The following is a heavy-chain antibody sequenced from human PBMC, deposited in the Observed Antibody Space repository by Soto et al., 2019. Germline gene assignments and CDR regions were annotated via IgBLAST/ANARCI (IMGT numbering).Heavy chain of an antibody. CDR2: MNPNTGNS. CDR1: GYTFTSYD. V-gene: IGHV1-8*01. CDR3: ARRAETNGSHGFGADKYYFDL. J-gene: IGHJ4*02. Sequence: XSVKVTCKASGYTFTSYDIYWVRQATGQGLEWMGWMNPNTGNSGYAQKFQGRVTMTSDTSISTAHMELSSLRSEDTAVYYCARRAETNGSHGFGADKYYFDLCGQGTLVTVSS. D-gene: IGHD3-3*01.